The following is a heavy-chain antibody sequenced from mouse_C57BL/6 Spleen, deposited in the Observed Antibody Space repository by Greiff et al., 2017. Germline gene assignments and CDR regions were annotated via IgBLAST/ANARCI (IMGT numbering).Heavy chain of an antibody. CDR3: ASYYDYDGRNYYAMDY. D-gene: IGHD2-4*01. CDR1: GYAFSSSW. J-gene: IGHJ4*01. Sequence: QVQLQQSGPELVKPGASVKISCKASGYAFSSSWMNWVKQRPGKGLEWIGRIYPGDGDTNYNGKFKGKATLTAGKSSSTAYMQLSSLTSEDSAVYFCASYYDYDGRNYYAMDYWGQGTSVTVSS. V-gene: IGHV1-82*01. CDR2: IYPGDGDT.